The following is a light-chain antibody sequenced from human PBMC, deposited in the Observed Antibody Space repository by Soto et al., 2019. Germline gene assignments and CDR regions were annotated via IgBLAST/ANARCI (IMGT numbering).Light chain of an antibody. CDR2: GAS. V-gene: IGKV3-20*01. J-gene: IGKJ1*01. Sequence: EIVLTQSPGTLSLSPGERATLSCRASQSVSSSFLGWYQQKPGQAPRLLIYGASSRATGIPDRFSGSGSGTDFTLTISRLESEDFAVYYCQQYGTSPWTFGQGTKVDIK. CDR1: QSVSSSF. CDR3: QQYGTSPWT.